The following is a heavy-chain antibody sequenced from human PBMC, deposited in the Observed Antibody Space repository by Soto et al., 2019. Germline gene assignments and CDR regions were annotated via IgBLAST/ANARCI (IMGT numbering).Heavy chain of an antibody. V-gene: IGHV3-30*18. D-gene: IGHD3-16*01. J-gene: IGHJ5*02. CDR1: GFTFSSYG. Sequence: GGSLRLSCAASGFTFSSYGMHWVRQAPGKGLEWVAVISYDGSNKYYADSVKGRFTISRDNSKNTLYLQMNSLRPEDTAVYYCAKTSGYDYVWGSSGLDPWGQGTLVTVSS. CDR3: AKTSGYDYVWGSSGLDP. CDR2: ISYDGSNK.